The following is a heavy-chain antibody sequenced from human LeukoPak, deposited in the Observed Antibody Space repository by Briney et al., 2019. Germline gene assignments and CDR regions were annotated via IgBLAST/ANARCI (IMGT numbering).Heavy chain of an antibody. Sequence: ASVKASCKASGYTFTGYYLHWVRQAPGQGLEWMGWINPNSGGTNYAQKFQGRVTMTRDTSISTAYMDLSRLTSDDTAVYYCARVMGSSPWYGMDVWGQGTTVTVSS. CDR3: ARVMGSSPWYGMDV. CDR1: GYTFTGYY. D-gene: IGHD2-8*01. J-gene: IGHJ6*02. V-gene: IGHV1-2*02. CDR2: INPNSGGT.